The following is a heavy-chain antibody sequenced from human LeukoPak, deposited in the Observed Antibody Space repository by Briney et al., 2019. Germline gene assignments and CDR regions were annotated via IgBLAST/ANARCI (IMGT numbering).Heavy chain of an antibody. Sequence: SETLSLTCTVSGGSISSYYWSWIRQPPGKGLEWIGEINHSGSTSYNPSLKSRVTISVDTSKNQFSLKLSSVTAADTAVYYCARKLSDYGGPWGYWGQGTLVTVSS. V-gene: IGHV4-34*01. CDR1: GGSISSYY. CDR2: INHSGST. D-gene: IGHD4-23*01. J-gene: IGHJ4*02. CDR3: ARKLSDYGGPWGY.